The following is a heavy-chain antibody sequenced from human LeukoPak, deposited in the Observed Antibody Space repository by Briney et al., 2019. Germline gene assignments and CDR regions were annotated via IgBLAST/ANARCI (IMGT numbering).Heavy chain of an antibody. CDR1: GYTFTSYD. D-gene: IGHD2-2*01. CDR2: MNPNSGNT. V-gene: IGHV1-8*01. CDR3: ARTESVDCSSTSCSYYYYYYYMDV. Sequence: ASVKVSRKASGYTFTSYDINWVRQATGQGLEWMGWMNPNSGNTGYAQKFQGRVTMTRNTSISTAYMELSSLRSEDTAVYYCARTESVDCSSTSCSYYYYYYYMDVWGKGTTVTVSS. J-gene: IGHJ6*03.